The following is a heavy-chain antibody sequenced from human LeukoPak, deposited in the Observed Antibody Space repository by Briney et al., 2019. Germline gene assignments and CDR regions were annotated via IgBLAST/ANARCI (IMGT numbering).Heavy chain of an antibody. J-gene: IGHJ4*02. CDR3: ARDRGYFDSSGFYWDY. D-gene: IGHD3-22*01. Sequence: ASVKVSCKASGYTFTSYGISWVRQAPGQGLEWMGWISAYNGNTNYAQKLQGRVTMTTDTSTSTAYMELRSLKSDDTAVYYCARDRGYFDSSGFYWDYWGQGTLVTVSS. V-gene: IGHV1-18*01. CDR2: ISAYNGNT. CDR1: GYTFTSYG.